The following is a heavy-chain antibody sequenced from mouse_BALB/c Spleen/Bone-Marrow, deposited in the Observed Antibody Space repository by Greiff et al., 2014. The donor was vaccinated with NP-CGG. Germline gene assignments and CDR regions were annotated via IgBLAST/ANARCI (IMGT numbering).Heavy chain of an antibody. V-gene: IGHV1S81*02. CDR3: ARRGDYCGAMDY. CDR2: INPTNGRS. J-gene: IGHJ4*01. Sequence: VQLQQSGAELVKPGASVKLPCKASGYIFTNYWMHWVKQRPGQGLSWIGEINPTNGRSNYNEKFKSKATLTVDKSSSTAYVQLSSLTSEDSAVYYCARRGDYCGAMDYWGQGTSVTVSS. D-gene: IGHD1-1*01. CDR1: GYIFTNYW.